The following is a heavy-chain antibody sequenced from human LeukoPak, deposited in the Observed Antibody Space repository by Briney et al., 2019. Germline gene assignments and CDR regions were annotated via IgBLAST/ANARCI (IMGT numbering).Heavy chain of an antibody. CDR3: ARVLGAAARSPFVGY. CDR2: IYHSGTT. CDR1: GYSISTGYY. D-gene: IGHD6-6*01. Sequence: PSETLSLTCIVSGYSISTGYYWGWIRQPPGKGLEWIGTIYHSGTTYSNPSLKSRVTISVDTSKNQFSLKLTSVTAADTAVYYCARVLGAAARSPFVGYWGQGALVTVSS. J-gene: IGHJ4*02. V-gene: IGHV4-38-2*02.